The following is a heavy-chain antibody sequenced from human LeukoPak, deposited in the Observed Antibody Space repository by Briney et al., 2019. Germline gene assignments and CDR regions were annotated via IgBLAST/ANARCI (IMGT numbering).Heavy chain of an antibody. CDR2: IYTSGST. Sequence: MASETLSLTCTVSGGSFSIYYWSWIRQPAGKGLEWIGRIYTSGSTNYNPSLKSRVTMSVDTSKNQFSLNLNSVTAADTAVYYCARGPTTVTRAFDYWGQGTLVTVSS. CDR1: GGSFSIYY. D-gene: IGHD4-17*01. J-gene: IGHJ4*02. CDR3: ARGPTTVTRAFDY. V-gene: IGHV4-4*07.